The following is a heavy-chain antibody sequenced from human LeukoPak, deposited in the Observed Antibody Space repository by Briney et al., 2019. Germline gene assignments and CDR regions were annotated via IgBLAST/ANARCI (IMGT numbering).Heavy chain of an antibody. Sequence: SETLSLTCTVSSYSISSGYYWGWIRQPPGKGLEWLGDIYHSGSTYYNPSLKSRVTILVDTSKNQFSLRLSSVTAADTAVYYCARDQYYYDRSGYYAFDIWGQGTMVTVSS. D-gene: IGHD3-22*01. V-gene: IGHV4-38-2*02. CDR1: SYSISSGYY. J-gene: IGHJ3*02. CDR2: IYHSGST. CDR3: ARDQYYYDRSGYYAFDI.